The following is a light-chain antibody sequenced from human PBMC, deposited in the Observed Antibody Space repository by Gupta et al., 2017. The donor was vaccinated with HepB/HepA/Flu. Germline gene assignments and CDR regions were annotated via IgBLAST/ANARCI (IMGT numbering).Light chain of an antibody. CDR3: QQSYSTLIT. CDR1: QSISSY. V-gene: IGKV1-39*01. J-gene: IGKJ5*01. CDR2: AAS. Sequence: DIQITQSPSSLSASVGDRVTITCRASQSISSYLNWYQQKPGKAPKLLIYAASSLQSGVPSRFSGSGSGTDFTLTISRLQPEDFATYYCQQSYSTLITFGQGTRMEIK.